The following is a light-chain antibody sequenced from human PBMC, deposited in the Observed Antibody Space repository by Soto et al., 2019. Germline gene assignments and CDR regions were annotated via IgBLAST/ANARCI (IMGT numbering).Light chain of an antibody. J-gene: IGKJ1*01. CDR2: LGS. CDR1: QSLLHSNGYNY. V-gene: IGKV2-28*01. Sequence: DIVMTQSPLSLPVTPGEPASISCRSSQSLLHSNGYNYLDWYLQKPGQSPQLLIYLGSNRASGVPDRFSSSRSGTDFTLKISRVEAEDVGVYYCMQALQTPPWTFGQGTKVEIK. CDR3: MQALQTPPWT.